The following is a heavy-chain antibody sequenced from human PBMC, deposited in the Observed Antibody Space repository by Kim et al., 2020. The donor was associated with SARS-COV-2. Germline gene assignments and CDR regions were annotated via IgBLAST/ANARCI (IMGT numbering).Heavy chain of an antibody. Sequence: GGSLRLSCAGSGFIVSGDYISWLRQAPGRGLEWVSTIYTGGTTYYADTVKGRFTISRDSSKNTVYLQMNSLRAEDTAVYYCAREPSTYFDYWGQGTLVTV. J-gene: IGHJ4*02. CDR1: GFIVSGDY. CDR2: IYTGGTT. CDR3: AREPSTYFDY. V-gene: IGHV3-66*01.